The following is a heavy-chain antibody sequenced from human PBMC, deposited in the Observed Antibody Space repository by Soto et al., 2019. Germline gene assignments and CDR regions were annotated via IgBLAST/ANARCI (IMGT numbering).Heavy chain of an antibody. D-gene: IGHD6-13*01. Sequence: EVQLVESGGGLVQPGESLRLSCAASEFTFSSYWVHWVRQAPGRGLVWVSRINSDGSRTNYADSVKGRFTVSRDNAKNTQYLQMNSLRAEDTAVYYCARVLTGSWNWFDPWGPGTLVTVSS. V-gene: IGHV3-74*01. CDR2: INSDGSRT. CDR3: ARVLTGSWNWFDP. CDR1: EFTFSSYW. J-gene: IGHJ5*02.